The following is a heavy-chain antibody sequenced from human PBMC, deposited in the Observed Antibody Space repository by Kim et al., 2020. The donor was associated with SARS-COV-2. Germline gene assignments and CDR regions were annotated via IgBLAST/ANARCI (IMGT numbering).Heavy chain of an antibody. J-gene: IGHJ5*02. V-gene: IGHV3-33*01. D-gene: IGHD6-13*01. Sequence: GGSLRLSCAASGFTFSSYGMHWVRQAPGKGLEWVALIWYDGSNKYYADSVKGRFTISRDNSKNTLYLQMNSLRAEDTAVYYCARDPTSSSSWTNNWFDPWGQGTLVTVSS. CDR3: ARDPTSSSSWTNNWFDP. CDR1: GFTFSSYG. CDR2: IWYDGSNK.